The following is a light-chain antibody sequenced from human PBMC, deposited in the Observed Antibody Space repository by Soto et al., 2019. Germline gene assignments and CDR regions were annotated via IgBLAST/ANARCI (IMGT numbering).Light chain of an antibody. CDR2: TDN. V-gene: IGLV1-40*01. Sequence: QSLLTQPPSVSGAPGQRFTISCTGSISNIGAGYDVHWYHQVPATAPKLLVSTDNHRPSGVPDRLSASKYGASASLAITGLQAEDEAHYYCKSYDKTLTAYVFGTGTKVTVL. CDR1: ISNIGAGYD. J-gene: IGLJ1*01. CDR3: KSYDKTLTAYV.